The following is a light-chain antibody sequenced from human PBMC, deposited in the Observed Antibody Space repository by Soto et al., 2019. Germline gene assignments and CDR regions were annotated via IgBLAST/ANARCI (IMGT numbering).Light chain of an antibody. CDR1: QSVSSN. J-gene: IGKJ4*01. CDR2: GAS. CDR3: YQHNNWPLT. V-gene: IGKV3-15*01. Sequence: EIVMTQAPATRSGSPGERATLSCRASQSVSSNLASYQQQPGQTPRLLVYGASTRATGIPARFSGSGSGTKVTLTTTSLLHPDFAAYYCYQHNNWPLTFGGGTKVDIK.